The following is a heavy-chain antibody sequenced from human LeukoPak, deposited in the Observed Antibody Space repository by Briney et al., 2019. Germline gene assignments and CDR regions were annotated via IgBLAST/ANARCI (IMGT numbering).Heavy chain of an antibody. Sequence: GGSLRLSCAASAFTFNTYSMNWVRQAPGKGLEWVSSISSSSSYIYYADSVKGRFTISRDNAKNSLYLQMNSLSAEDTAVYYCARDTMNSWDFWSGYLHYWGQGTLVTVSS. D-gene: IGHD3-3*01. CDR2: ISSSSSYI. CDR3: ARDTMNSWDFWSGYLHY. CDR1: AFTFNTYS. J-gene: IGHJ4*02. V-gene: IGHV3-21*01.